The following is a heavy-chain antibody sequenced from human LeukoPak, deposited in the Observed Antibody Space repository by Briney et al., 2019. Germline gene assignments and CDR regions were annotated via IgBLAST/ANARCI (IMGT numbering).Heavy chain of an antibody. CDR2: IYYSGST. V-gene: IGHV4-59*08. CDR3: ARLVCSSTSCLWAFDI. J-gene: IGHJ3*02. Sequence: SETLSLTCTVSGGSISSYYWSWIRQPPGKGLEWIGYIYYSGSTNYNPSLKSRVTISVDTSKNQFSLKLSSETATDTAVYYCARLVCSSTSCLWAFDIWGQGTMVTVSS. CDR1: GGSISSYY. D-gene: IGHD2-2*01.